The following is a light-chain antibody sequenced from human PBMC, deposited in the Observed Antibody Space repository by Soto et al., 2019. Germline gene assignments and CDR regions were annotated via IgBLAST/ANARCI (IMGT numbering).Light chain of an antibody. CDR2: DVS. CDR1: SSDVGGYNY. Sequence: QSVLTQPASVSGSPGQSITISCTGTSSDVGGYNYVSWYQQHPGKAPKLVIYDVSNRPSGVSNRFSGSKSGNTASLTISGLQAEDEADYYCSSYTSSSTEVFGTGTKVTVL. V-gene: IGLV2-14*01. J-gene: IGLJ1*01. CDR3: SSYTSSSTEV.